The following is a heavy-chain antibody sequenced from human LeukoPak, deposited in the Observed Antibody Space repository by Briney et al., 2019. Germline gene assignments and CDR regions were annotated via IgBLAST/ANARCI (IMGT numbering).Heavy chain of an antibody. V-gene: IGHV4-59*08. CDR2: VYYSGST. J-gene: IGHJ4*02. Sequence: SETLSLTCTVSGGSISSYYWSWIRLPQGKGLEHIGYVYYSGSTNYNPSLKSRVSISVDTSKTQFSLSLSSVTAADTAVYYCARLVRTYYYDSSGYYWDYWGQGTLVTVSS. CDR3: ARLVRTYYYDSSGYYWDY. CDR1: GGSISSYY. D-gene: IGHD3-22*01.